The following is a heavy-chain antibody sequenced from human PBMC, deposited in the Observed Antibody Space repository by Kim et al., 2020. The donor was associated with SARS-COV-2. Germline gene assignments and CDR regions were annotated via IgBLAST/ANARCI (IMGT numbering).Heavy chain of an antibody. V-gene: IGHV4-59*13. CDR3: ASGIYSGSYSDAFDI. J-gene: IGHJ3*02. CDR1: GGSISSYY. CDR2: IYYSGST. D-gene: IGHD1-26*01. Sequence: SETLSLTCTVSGGSISSYYWSWIRQPPGKGLEWIGYIYYSGSTNYNPSLKSRVTISVDTSKNQFSLKLSSVTAADTAVYYCASGIYSGSYSDAFDIWGQGTMVTVSS.